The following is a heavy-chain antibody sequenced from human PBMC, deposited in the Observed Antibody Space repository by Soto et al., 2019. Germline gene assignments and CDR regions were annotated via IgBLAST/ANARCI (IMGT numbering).Heavy chain of an antibody. J-gene: IGHJ4*02. CDR2: ISGSGGST. V-gene: IGHV3-23*01. CDR1: GFTFSSYA. D-gene: IGHD3-3*01. Sequence: GGYLRLSCAASGFTFSSYAMSWVRQAPGKGLEWVSAISGSGGSTYYADSVKGRFTISRDNSKNTLYLQMNSLRAEDTAVYYCAKEGRITMLGDVIRSSEYWGQGTLVTVSS. CDR3: AKEGRITMLGDVIRSSEY.